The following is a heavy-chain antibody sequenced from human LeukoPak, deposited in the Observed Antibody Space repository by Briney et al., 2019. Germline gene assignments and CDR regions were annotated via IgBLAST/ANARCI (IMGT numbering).Heavy chain of an antibody. CDR2: ISSGSGTI. Sequence: GGSLRLSCAASGFTFSSYSMSWVRQAPGKGLEWVSYISSGSGTIYYADSVKGRFTISRDNAKNSLYLQMNSLRAEDTAVYSCARDFWLTSEGWGQGTLVTVSS. CDR1: GFTFSSYS. D-gene: IGHD3-3*01. CDR3: ARDFWLTSEG. J-gene: IGHJ4*02. V-gene: IGHV3-48*01.